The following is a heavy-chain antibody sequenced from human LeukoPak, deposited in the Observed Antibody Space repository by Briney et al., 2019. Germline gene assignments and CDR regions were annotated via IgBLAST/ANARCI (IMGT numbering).Heavy chain of an antibody. CDR1: GDSINSYY. CDR2: IYYSGST. Sequence: SETLSLTCTVSGDSINSYYWSWIRQPPGKGLEWIGYIYYSGSTNYNPSLKSRVIMSVDTSKNQFSLKLTSVTAAETAVYYCARVEGSCRGAGCYPFSFDDWGQGNLVTVSS. D-gene: IGHD2-15*01. J-gene: IGHJ4*02. V-gene: IGHV4-59*12. CDR3: ARVEGSCRGAGCYPFSFDD.